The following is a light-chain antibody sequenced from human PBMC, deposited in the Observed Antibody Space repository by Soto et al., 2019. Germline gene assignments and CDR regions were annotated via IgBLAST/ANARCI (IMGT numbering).Light chain of an antibody. CDR3: AAWDDSLSVV. CDR1: RSNIGSNY. Sequence: QLVLTQPPSASGTPGQRVTISCSGSRSNIGSNYVYWYQQLPGTAPKLLICRNDQRPSGVPDRFSGSKSGTSASLAISGLRSEDEADYYCAAWDDSLSVVFGGGTKLTVL. V-gene: IGLV1-47*01. J-gene: IGLJ2*01. CDR2: RND.